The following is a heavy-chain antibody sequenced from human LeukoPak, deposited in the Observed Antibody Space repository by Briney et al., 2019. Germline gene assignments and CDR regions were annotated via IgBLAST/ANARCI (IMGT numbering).Heavy chain of an antibody. V-gene: IGHV3-7*03. J-gene: IGHJ4*02. Sequence: GSLRLSCAAYGFTFSNYWMSWVRQAPGKGLEWVANIKQDGSEKYYVDSVKGRFTISRDNAKNSLYLQMNSLRAEDTAVYYCARGPRGSGSYYKYWGQGTLVTVSS. CDR3: ARGPRGSGSYYKY. CDR1: GFTFSNYW. CDR2: IKQDGSEK. D-gene: IGHD3-10*01.